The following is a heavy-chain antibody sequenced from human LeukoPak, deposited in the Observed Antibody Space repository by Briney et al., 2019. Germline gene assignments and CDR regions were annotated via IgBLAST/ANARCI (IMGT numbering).Heavy chain of an antibody. D-gene: IGHD6-19*01. CDR1: GYTFTSYG. Sequence: GASVKVSCRASGYTFTSYGISWVRQAPGQGLEWMGWINPNSGGTNYAQKFQGRVTMTRDTSISTAYMELSRLRSDDTAVYYCARTKQWLVRDNWFDPWGQGTLVTVSS. CDR2: INPNSGGT. V-gene: IGHV1-2*02. CDR3: ARTKQWLVRDNWFDP. J-gene: IGHJ5*02.